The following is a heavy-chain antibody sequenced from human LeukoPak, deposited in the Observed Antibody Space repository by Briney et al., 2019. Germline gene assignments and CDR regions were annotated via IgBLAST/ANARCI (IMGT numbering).Heavy chain of an antibody. CDR2: VYYSGST. V-gene: IGHV4-59*01. CDR1: GGSISSYY. CDR3: ARGYNWFDP. Sequence: SQTLSLTCIVSGGSISSYYWSWIRQPAGKGLEWIGYVYYSGSTNSNPSLKSRVTISVDTSKNQFSLKVSSVTAADTAIYYCARGYNWFDPWGQGTPVTVSS. J-gene: IGHJ5*02.